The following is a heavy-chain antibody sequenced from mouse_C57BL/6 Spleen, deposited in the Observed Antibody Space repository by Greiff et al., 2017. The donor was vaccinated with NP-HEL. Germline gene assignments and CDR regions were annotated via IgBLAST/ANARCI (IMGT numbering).Heavy chain of an antibody. J-gene: IGHJ3*01. CDR3: ARGGESSSWFAY. Sequence: VQLQQSGPELVKPGASVKISCKASGYAFSSSWMNWVKQRPGKGLEWIGRIYPGDGDTNYNGKFKGKATLTADKSSSTAYMQLSSLTSEDSAVYFCARGGESSSWFAYWGQGTLVTVSA. D-gene: IGHD1-3*01. CDR2: IYPGDGDT. CDR1: GYAFSSSW. V-gene: IGHV1-82*01.